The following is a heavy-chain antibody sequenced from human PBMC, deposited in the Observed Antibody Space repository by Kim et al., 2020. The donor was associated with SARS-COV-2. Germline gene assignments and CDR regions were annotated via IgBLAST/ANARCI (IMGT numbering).Heavy chain of an antibody. J-gene: IGHJ4*02. Sequence: SETLSLTCAVYGGSFSGYYWSWIRQPPGKGLEWIGEINHSGSTNYNPSLKSRVTISVDTSKNQFSLKLSSVTAADTAVYYCARGRKGKEKPFDYWGQGTLVTVSS. CDR2: INHSGST. CDR3: ARGRKGKEKPFDY. CDR1: GGSFSGYY. V-gene: IGHV4-34*01.